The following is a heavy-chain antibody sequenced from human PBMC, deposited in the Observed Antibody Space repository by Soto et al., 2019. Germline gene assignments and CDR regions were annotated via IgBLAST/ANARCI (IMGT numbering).Heavy chain of an antibody. V-gene: IGHV3-9*01. Sequence: EVQLVESGGGLVQPGRSLRLSCAASGFTFDDYAMHWVRQAPGKGLEWVSGISWNSGSIGYADSVKGRFTISRDNAKNSRYLQMNSLRAEDTALYYCAAHCSGGSCYRYYFDYWGQGTLVTVSS. J-gene: IGHJ4*02. D-gene: IGHD2-15*01. CDR1: GFTFDDYA. CDR3: AAHCSGGSCYRYYFDY. CDR2: ISWNSGSI.